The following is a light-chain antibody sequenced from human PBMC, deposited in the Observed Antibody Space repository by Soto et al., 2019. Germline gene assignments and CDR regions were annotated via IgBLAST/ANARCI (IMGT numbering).Light chain of an antibody. V-gene: IGKV1-33*01. J-gene: IGKJ2*01. CDR1: RDIDNY. CDR2: DAS. CDR3: HQYDNRPFT. Sequence: IQMTQSPSSLSASVGDRVTITCQASRDIDNYLNWYQQKTGKAPNLLISDASNLETGVPLRFSGSRSVTHFTLTISGLQPEDIGTYYCHQYDNRPFTFGQGTKLEIK.